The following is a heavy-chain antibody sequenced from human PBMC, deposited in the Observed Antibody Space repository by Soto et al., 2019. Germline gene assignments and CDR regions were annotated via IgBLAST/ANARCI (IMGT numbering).Heavy chain of an antibody. J-gene: IGHJ6*02. Sequence: SSETLSLTCAVYGGSFSGYYWSWIRQPPGKGLEWIGEINHSGSTNYNPSLKSRVTISVDTSKNQFSLKLSSVTAADTAVYYCARRVWVDIVVVPAPPGYYGMDVWGQGTTVTVSS. CDR1: GGSFSGYY. CDR3: ARRVWVDIVVVPAPPGYYGMDV. D-gene: IGHD2-2*03. CDR2: INHSGST. V-gene: IGHV4-34*01.